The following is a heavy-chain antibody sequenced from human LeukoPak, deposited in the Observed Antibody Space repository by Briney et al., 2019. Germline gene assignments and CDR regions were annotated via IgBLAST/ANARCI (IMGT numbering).Heavy chain of an antibody. CDR1: GFTFSSFE. J-gene: IGHJ6*02. Sequence: GGSLRLSCAASGFTFSSFEMNWVRQAPGKGLEWVSYISSSGATKYYADSVKGRFTISRDNAKNSLDLQMNSLRAEDTAVYYCARAAVAYYNVMDVWSQGTTVTVSS. V-gene: IGHV3-48*03. CDR2: ISSSGATK. CDR3: ARAAVAYYNVMDV.